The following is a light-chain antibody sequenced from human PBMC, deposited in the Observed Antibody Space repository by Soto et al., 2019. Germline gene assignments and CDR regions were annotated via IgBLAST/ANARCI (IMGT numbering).Light chain of an antibody. CDR3: HQRINWPLT. V-gene: IGKV3-11*01. J-gene: IGKJ4*01. CDR1: QSVTTF. Sequence: EIVLTQSPAILSLSPGERATLSCRAGQSVTTFLAWYQQKPGQAPRLLIYDASDRATGIPARFSGSGSGTDFTLTISNLEPEDFAVYYCHQRINWPLTFGGGTKVEIK. CDR2: DAS.